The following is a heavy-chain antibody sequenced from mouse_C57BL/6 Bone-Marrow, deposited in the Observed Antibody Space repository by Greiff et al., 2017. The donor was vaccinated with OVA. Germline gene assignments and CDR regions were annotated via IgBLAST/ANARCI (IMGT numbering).Heavy chain of an antibody. V-gene: IGHV1-81*01. CDR2: IYPRSGNT. CDR3: ARTHYGYYVRY. CDR1: GYTFTSYG. Sequence: VQLQQSGAELARPGASVKLSCKASGYTFTSYGISWVKQRTGQGLEWIGEIYPRSGNTYYNEKFKGKATLTADKSSITAYMALRSLTSEDSAFYFCARTHYGYYVRYWGQGTTLTVSS. J-gene: IGHJ2*01. D-gene: IGHD2-1*01.